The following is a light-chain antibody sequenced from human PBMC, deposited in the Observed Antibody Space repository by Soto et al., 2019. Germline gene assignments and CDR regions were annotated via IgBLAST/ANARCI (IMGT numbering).Light chain of an antibody. V-gene: IGLV2-14*01. J-gene: IGLJ2*01. CDR3: SSYTRSSTPV. Sequence: QSALTQPASVSGSPGQSITISCTGTSSDVGGYNYVSWYQQHPGKAPKLMIYDVSNRPSGVSNRFSGSKSGNTASLTISGLQAEDEADYYCSSYTRSSTPVCGVGTKLTVL. CDR1: SSDVGGYNY. CDR2: DVS.